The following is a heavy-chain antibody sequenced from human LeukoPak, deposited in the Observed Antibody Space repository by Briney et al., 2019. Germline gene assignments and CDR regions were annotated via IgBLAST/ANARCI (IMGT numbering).Heavy chain of an antibody. CDR1: NGSVRSYY. CDR2: IYYSGST. V-gene: IGHV4-59*08. CDR3: ARYYDRTGFDY. J-gene: IGHJ4*02. Sequence: SETLSLTCTVSNGSVRSYYWSWVRQSPGKGLEWIGCIYYSGSTNYNPSLKSRVTISIHTSRSQFSLMLSSVTAADTAMYYCARYYDRTGFDYWGQGTLVTVSS. D-gene: IGHD3-16*01.